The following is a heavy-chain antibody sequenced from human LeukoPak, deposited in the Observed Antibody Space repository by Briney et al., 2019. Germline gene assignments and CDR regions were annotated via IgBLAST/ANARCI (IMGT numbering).Heavy chain of an antibody. CDR3: ARGGCIAVAGTIDY. CDR2: INCDGSST. CDR1: GFTFSSYW. Sequence: PGGSLTLSCAASGFTFSSYWMHWVRQAPGKGLVWVSRINCDGSSTSYADSVKGRFTISRDNAKNTLYLQMNSLRAEDTAVYYCARGGCIAVAGTIDYWGQGTLVTVSS. D-gene: IGHD6-19*01. V-gene: IGHV3-74*01. J-gene: IGHJ4*02.